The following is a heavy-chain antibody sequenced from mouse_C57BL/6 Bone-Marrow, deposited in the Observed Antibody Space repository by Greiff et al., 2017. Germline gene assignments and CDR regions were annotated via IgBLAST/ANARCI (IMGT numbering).Heavy chain of an antibody. V-gene: IGHV1-52*01. J-gene: IGHJ4*01. Sequence: VQLQQSGAELVRPGSSVKLSCKASGYTFTSYWMHWVKQRPIQGLEWIGNIDPSDSETHYNQKFKDKATLTVDKSSSTAYMQLSSLTSEDSAVYYCARGPPYYDGIAMDYWGQGTSVTVSS. CDR2: IDPSDSET. D-gene: IGHD1-1*01. CDR3: ARGPPYYDGIAMDY. CDR1: GYTFTSYW.